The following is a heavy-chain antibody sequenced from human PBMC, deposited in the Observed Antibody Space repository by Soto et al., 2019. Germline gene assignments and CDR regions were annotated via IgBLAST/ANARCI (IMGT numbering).Heavy chain of an antibody. V-gene: IGHV3-33*01. CDR2: IWYGGSKE. CDR3: ARDLYGSGSYYMSGQPKTGLDI. CDR1: GFTFSRYG. J-gene: IGHJ3*02. Sequence: PGGSLRLSCVASGFTFSRYGMHWARQAPGKGLEWVAVIWYGGSKEYYADSVKGRFTISRDNSKNTLYLQMNSLRAEDMAAYCCARDLYGSGSYYMSGQPKTGLDIWGQGTMVTVSS. D-gene: IGHD3-10*01.